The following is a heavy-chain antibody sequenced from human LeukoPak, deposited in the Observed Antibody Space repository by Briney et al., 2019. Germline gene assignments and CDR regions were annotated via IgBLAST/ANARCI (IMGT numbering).Heavy chain of an antibody. CDR3: ARASDYAYYYYYGMDV. CDR2: MNPNSGNT. CDR1: GYTFTSYD. D-gene: IGHD4-17*01. J-gene: IGHJ6*02. Sequence: GASVKVSCKASGYTFTSYDINWVRQATGQGLEWMGWMNPNSGNTGYAQKFQGRVTMTRNTSISTAYMELSSLRSEDTAVYYCARASDYAYYYYYGMDVWGQGTTVTVSS. V-gene: IGHV1-8*02.